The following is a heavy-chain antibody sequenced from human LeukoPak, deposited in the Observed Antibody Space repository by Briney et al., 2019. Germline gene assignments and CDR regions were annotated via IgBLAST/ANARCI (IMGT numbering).Heavy chain of an antibody. V-gene: IGHV4-34*01. CDR3: ARGSTVTTNWYFDL. Sequence: PSETLSLTCAVYGGSFSGYYWSWIRQPPGKGLDWIGEINHSGSTNYNPSLKSRVTISVDTSKNQFSLKLSSVTAADTAVYYCARGSTVTTNWYFDLLCQGTLVTVSS. D-gene: IGHD4-11*01. J-gene: IGHJ2*01. CDR1: GGSFSGYY. CDR2: INHSGST.